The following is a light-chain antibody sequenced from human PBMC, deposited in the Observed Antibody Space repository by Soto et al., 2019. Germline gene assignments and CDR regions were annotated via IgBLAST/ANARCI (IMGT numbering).Light chain of an antibody. CDR2: LGS. CDR1: QSLLHSNGYNF. J-gene: IGKJ3*01. CDR3: MQALQTLT. Sequence: IVMTQSPPSLAVTPGEPASSSCRTSQSLLHSNGYNFVDWYLQKPGQSPQLLICLGSSRASGVPDRFSGGGSGTDFTLKISRVEADDVGVYCCMQALQTLTFGPGTKVDIK. V-gene: IGKV2-28*01.